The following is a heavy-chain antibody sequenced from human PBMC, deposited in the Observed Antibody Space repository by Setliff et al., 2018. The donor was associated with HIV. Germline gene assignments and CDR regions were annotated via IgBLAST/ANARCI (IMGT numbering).Heavy chain of an antibody. D-gene: IGHD6-13*01. CDR2: IYYSGST. CDR1: GGSISGYY. V-gene: IGHV4-59*08. J-gene: IGHJ5*02. Sequence: SETLSLTCNVSGGSISGYYWSWIRQSPGKGLEWIGYIYYSGSTNYSPSLKSRVTISVDTSKNQFSLKLNSVTAADTAVYYCARHIRGQQLNWFDPWGQGTLVTVSS. CDR3: ARHIRGQQLNWFDP.